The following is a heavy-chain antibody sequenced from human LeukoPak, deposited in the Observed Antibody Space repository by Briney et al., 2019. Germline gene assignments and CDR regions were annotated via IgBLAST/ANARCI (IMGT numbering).Heavy chain of an antibody. V-gene: IGHV3-23*01. CDR3: AKELPHYYDDSGQGVAGDY. CDR1: GFTFSSYG. J-gene: IGHJ4*02. Sequence: GGSLRLSCAASGFTFSSYGMSWVRQAPGKGLEWVSAISGSGGSTYYADSVEGRFTISRDNSKNTLYLQMNSLRAEDTAVYYCAKELPHYYDDSGQGVAGDYWGQGTLVTVSS. CDR2: ISGSGGST. D-gene: IGHD3-22*01.